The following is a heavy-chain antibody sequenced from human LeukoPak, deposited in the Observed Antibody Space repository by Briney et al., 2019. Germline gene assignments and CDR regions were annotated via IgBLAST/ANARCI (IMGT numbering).Heavy chain of an antibody. CDR2: ISGTGGRT. J-gene: IGHJ3*02. D-gene: IGHD3-22*01. Sequence: GGSLRLSCAASGFTVSSNYMSWVRQAPGKGLEWVLGISGTGGRTYYADSVKDRFTISRDNSKNTLYLQMNSLRADDTALYYCAKICDSGGFFYGGAFDIWGQGTTVIVSS. V-gene: IGHV3-23*01. CDR1: GFTVSSNY. CDR3: AKICDSGGFFYGGAFDI.